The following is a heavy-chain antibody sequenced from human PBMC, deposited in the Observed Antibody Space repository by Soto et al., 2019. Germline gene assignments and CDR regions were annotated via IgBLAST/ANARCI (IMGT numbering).Heavy chain of an antibody. Sequence: QITLKESGPTLVKPTQTLTLTCTFSGFSLSTSGVGVGWIRQPPGNALEWLALIYWDDDKRYSPSLKSRLTITKDTSKNQVVLTMTNMDPVDTATYYCAHALGRYGDYAAREPAFDYWGQGTLVTVSS. J-gene: IGHJ4*02. CDR3: AHALGRYGDYAAREPAFDY. CDR2: IYWDDDK. CDR1: GFSLSTSGVG. V-gene: IGHV2-5*02. D-gene: IGHD4-17*01.